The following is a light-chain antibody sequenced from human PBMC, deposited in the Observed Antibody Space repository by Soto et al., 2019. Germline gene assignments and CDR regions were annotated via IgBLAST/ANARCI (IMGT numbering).Light chain of an antibody. CDR2: EVS. CDR3: CAYAGSSTVL. CDR1: SSDVGSYNL. Sequence: QSVLTQPASVSGSPGQSITISCTGTSSDVGSYNLVSWYQQHPGKAPKLMIYEVSKRPSGVSNRFSGSKSGNTASLTISGLQAEDEADYYCCAYAGSSTVLLGGWTKVTV. J-gene: IGLJ2*01. V-gene: IGLV2-23*02.